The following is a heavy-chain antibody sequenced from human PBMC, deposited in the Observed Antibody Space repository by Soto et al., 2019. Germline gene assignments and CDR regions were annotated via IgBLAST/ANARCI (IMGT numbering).Heavy chain of an antibody. CDR3: ARDLKDAAADHLYYYYGMDV. D-gene: IGHD6-13*01. J-gene: IGHJ6*02. Sequence: VGSLRLSCAASGFTVSSNYMSWVRQAPGKGLEWVSVIYSGGSTYYADSVKGRFTISRDNSKNTLYLQMNSLRAEDTAVYYCARDLKDAAADHLYYYYGMDVWGQGTTVTVSS. V-gene: IGHV3-53*01. CDR1: GFTVSSNY. CDR2: IYSGGST.